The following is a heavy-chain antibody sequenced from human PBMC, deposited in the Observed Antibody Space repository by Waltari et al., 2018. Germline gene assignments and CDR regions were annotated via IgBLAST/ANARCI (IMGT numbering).Heavy chain of an antibody. CDR3: ARDRGRGLYLDS. CDR2: IHGTGKP. Sequence: QLQLQQSGPGLVKPSESLFLSCAVSGDSVSNNYWWGWVRQPPGKGLAWIGQIHGTGKPNYIPWLQSLVTVSMYTSNSQFSVEVTSATAADTAVYFCARDRGRGLYLDSWGQGTLVTVS. V-gene: IGHV4-4*02. CDR1: GDSVSNNYW. D-gene: IGHD1-26*01. J-gene: IGHJ4*02.